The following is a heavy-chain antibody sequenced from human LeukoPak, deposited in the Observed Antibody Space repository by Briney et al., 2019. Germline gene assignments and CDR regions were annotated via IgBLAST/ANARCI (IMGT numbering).Heavy chain of an antibody. CDR1: GFTFSDYS. Sequence: PGGSLRLSCAASGFTFSDYSMYWVRQAPGKGLHWVSYISSTSGTIYYADSVRGRFTISRDNAKNSLYLQMNSLRDEDTAVYYCARDRSGSYWGQGTLVTVSS. V-gene: IGHV3-48*02. D-gene: IGHD3-10*01. CDR2: ISSTSGTI. CDR3: ARDRSGSY. J-gene: IGHJ4*02.